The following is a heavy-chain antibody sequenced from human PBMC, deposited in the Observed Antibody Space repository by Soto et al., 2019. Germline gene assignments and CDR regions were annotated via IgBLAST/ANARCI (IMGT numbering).Heavy chain of an antibody. D-gene: IGHD3-16*02. CDR1: GFTFSSYS. J-gene: IGHJ4*02. V-gene: IGHV3-48*02. CDR3: ASDSPDYDYVWGSYLD. Sequence: EVQLVESGGGLVQPGGSLRLSCAASGFTFSSYSMNWVRQAPGKGLEWVSYISSSSSTIYYADSVKGRFTISRDNAKKSMYMQMNSLSDEDTAVYYCASDSPDYDYVWGSYLDWGQGTLVTVSS. CDR2: ISSSSSTI.